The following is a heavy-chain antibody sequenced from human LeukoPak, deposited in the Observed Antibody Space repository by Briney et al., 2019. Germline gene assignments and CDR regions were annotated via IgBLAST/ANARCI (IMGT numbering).Heavy chain of an antibody. Sequence: PSETLSLTCAVYGGSFSGYYWSWIRQPPGKGLEWIGEINHSGSTNYNPSLKSRVTISVDTSKNQFSLKLSSATAADTAVYYCASRIAARPFDYWGQGTLVTVSS. CDR1: GGSFSGYY. V-gene: IGHV4-34*01. J-gene: IGHJ4*02. D-gene: IGHD6-6*01. CDR3: ASRIAARPFDY. CDR2: INHSGST.